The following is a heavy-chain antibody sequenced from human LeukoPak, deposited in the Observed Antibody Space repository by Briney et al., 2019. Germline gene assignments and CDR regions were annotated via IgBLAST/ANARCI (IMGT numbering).Heavy chain of an antibody. D-gene: IGHD3-22*01. Sequence: SETLSLTCTVSGGSISSYYWSWIRQPPGKGLEWIGYIYYSGSTNYNPSLKSRVTISVDTSKNQFSLKLSSVTAADTAVYYCARVNMEDYYDSSGYYFGPWGQGTLVTVSS. J-gene: IGHJ5*02. V-gene: IGHV4-59*01. CDR3: ARVNMEDYYDSSGYYFGP. CDR1: GGSISSYY. CDR2: IYYSGST.